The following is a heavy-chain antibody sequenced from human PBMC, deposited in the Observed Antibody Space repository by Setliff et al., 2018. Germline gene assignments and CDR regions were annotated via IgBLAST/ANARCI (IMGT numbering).Heavy chain of an antibody. J-gene: IGHJ6*03. V-gene: IGHV1-69*06. CDR3: ATAADFNYYDSSDSGTHYYYYYMDV. CDR2: IIPIFGTA. Sequence: GASVKVSCKASGGTFSSYAISWVRQAPGQGLEWMGGIIPIFGTANYAQKFQGRVTMTEDTSTDTAYMELSSRRSEDTAVYYGATAADFNYYDSSDSGTHYYYYYMDVWGKGTTVTVSS. D-gene: IGHD3-22*01. CDR1: GGTFSSYA.